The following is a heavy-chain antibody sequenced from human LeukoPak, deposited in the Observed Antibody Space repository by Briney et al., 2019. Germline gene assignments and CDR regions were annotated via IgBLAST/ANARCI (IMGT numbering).Heavy chain of an antibody. J-gene: IGHJ5*02. CDR2: IWYDGSNK. Sequence: PGGSLRLSCAASGFTFSYYTMNWVRQAPGKGLEWVAVIWYDGSNKYYADSVKGRFTISRDNSKNTLYLQMNSLRAEDTAVYYCARDSGYDQENWFDPWGQGTLVTVSS. CDR3: ARDSGYDQENWFDP. CDR1: GFTFSYYT. D-gene: IGHD5-12*01. V-gene: IGHV3-33*08.